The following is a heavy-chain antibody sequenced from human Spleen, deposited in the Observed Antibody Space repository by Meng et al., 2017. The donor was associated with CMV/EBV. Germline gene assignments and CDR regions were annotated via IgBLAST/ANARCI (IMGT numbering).Heavy chain of an antibody. Sequence: GESLKISCAASGFTFSSYEMNWVRQAPGKGLEWVSSISTSSAFIYYADSVKGRFTISRDDGKNSVYLQMNSLRAEDTAVYYCARHSTEATISDYWGQGTLVTVSS. J-gene: IGHJ4*02. CDR2: ISTSSAFI. D-gene: IGHD5-12*01. V-gene: IGHV3-21*01. CDR3: ARHSTEATISDY. CDR1: GFTFSSYE.